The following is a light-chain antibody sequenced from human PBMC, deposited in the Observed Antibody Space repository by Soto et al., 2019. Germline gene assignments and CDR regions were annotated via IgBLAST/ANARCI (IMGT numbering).Light chain of an antibody. CDR2: DVY. CDR1: QSITIW. J-gene: IGKJ2*01. V-gene: IGKV1-5*01. CDR3: QQYKDYVYT. Sequence: EIQMTQSPSTMSGSVGDRATITCLASQSITIWLAWYQQKPGKASKLLISDVYTLERGVTSRFSGSGSATEFTLTISGLQPDDFATYYCQQYKDYVYTFGQGTKVDIK.